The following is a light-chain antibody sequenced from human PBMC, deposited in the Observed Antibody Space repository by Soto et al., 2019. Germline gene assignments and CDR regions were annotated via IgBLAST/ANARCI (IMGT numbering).Light chain of an antibody. J-gene: IGKJ5*01. CDR3: QQRSNWPIT. Sequence: EIVLTQSPATLSLSPGERATLSCRASQSVSSQLAWYQQKPGQAPRLLIYDASNRATGIPARFSGSGSGTDFTLTISSLEPEDFAVYYCQQRSNWPITFGQGTRLEI. CDR2: DAS. CDR1: QSVSSQ. V-gene: IGKV3-11*01.